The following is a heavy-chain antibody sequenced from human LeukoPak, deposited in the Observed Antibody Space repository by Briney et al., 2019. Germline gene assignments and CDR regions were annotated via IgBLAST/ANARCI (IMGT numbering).Heavy chain of an antibody. CDR1: GFTFSSYG. D-gene: IGHD6-13*01. CDR3: ARDLFGSSSWYVMIDY. Sequence: GGSLRLSCAASGFTFSSYGMHWVRQAPGKGLEWVAVISYDGSNKYYADSVKGRFTISRDNSKNTLYLQMNSLRAEDTAVYYCARDLFGSSSWYVMIDYWGQGTLVTVSS. V-gene: IGHV3-30*19. CDR2: ISYDGSNK. J-gene: IGHJ4*02.